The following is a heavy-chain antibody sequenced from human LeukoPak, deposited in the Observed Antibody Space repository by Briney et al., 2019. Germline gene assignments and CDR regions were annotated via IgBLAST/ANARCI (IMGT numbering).Heavy chain of an antibody. D-gene: IGHD2/OR15-2a*01. CDR1: GFTFSSYS. Sequence: GGSLRLSCAASGFTFSSYSMNWGREAPGKGLERASYISSSSSTIYYADSVKGRFTISRDNAKNSLYLQMNSLRDEDTAVYYCARETPQYDWGQGTLVTVSS. J-gene: IGHJ4*02. V-gene: IGHV3-48*02. CDR2: ISSSSSTI. CDR3: ARETPQYD.